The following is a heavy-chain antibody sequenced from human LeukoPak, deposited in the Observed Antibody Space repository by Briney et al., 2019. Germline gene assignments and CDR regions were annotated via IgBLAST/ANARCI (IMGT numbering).Heavy chain of an antibody. CDR1: GGSFSGYY. CDR3: ARRGRLRGGSGSYWAYYYYYMDV. CDR2: INHSRST. D-gene: IGHD3-10*01. Sequence: SETLSLTCAVYGGSFSGYYWSWIRQPPGKGLEWIGEINHSRSTNYNPSLKSRVTISVDTSKNQFSLKLSSVTAADTAVYYCARRGRLRGGSGSYWAYYYYYMDVWGKGTTVTISS. J-gene: IGHJ6*03. V-gene: IGHV4-34*01.